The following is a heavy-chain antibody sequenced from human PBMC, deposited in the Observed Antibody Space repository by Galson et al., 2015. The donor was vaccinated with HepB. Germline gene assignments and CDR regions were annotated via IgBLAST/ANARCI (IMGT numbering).Heavy chain of an antibody. V-gene: IGHV3-15*01. CDR2: IKSKTDGGTT. D-gene: IGHD2-2*01. Sequence: SLRLSCAASGFTFSNAWMSWVRQAPGKGLEWVGRIKSKTDGGTTDYAAPVKGRFTISRDDSKNTLYLQMNSLKTEDTAVYYCTTDEGDESCSSTSCYAQYFQHWGQGTLVIVSS. CDR1: GFTFSNAW. J-gene: IGHJ1*01. CDR3: TTDEGDESCSSTSCYAQYFQH.